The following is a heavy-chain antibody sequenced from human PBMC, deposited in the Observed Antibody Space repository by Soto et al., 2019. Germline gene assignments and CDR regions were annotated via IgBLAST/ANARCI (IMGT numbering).Heavy chain of an antibody. Sequence: SETLSLTCTVSGGSISSSSWSWIRQAPGKGLEWIGYIYYSGTTNYTPSLKSRVTISIDTSKNQFSLKLRSVTAADTAVYYCARGHGPFLVGYWGLGNLVTVSS. J-gene: IGHJ4*02. V-gene: IGHV4-59*01. D-gene: IGHD3-3*02. CDR1: GGSISSSS. CDR2: IYYSGTT. CDR3: ARGHGPFLVGY.